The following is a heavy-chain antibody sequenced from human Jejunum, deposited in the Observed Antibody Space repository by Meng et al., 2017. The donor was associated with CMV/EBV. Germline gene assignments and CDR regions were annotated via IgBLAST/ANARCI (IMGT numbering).Heavy chain of an antibody. J-gene: IGHJ5*02. CDR2: IDNDGSDT. V-gene: IGHV3-74*01. Sequence: AASGFTFNKDWMHWVRQPPGRGLVWLSRIDNDGSDTIYADSVKGRFTVSRDNARNTLYLQMNNLRDEDTAVYYCARDTPHNAFDPWGQGTLVTVSS. D-gene: IGHD2-15*01. CDR3: ARDTPHNAFDP. CDR1: GFTFNKDW.